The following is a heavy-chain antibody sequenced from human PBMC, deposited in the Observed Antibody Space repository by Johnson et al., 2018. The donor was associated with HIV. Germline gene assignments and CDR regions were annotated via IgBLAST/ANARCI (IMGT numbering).Heavy chain of an antibody. CDR1: GFTVSSNE. J-gene: IGHJ3*01. CDR3: AKVDCGGDTCAGYDPFDL. Sequence: VQLVESRGVLVQPGGSLRLSCAASGFTVSSNEMSWVSQAPGQGLEWVSSISGGRTLYADSRKSSFTISRDNSKNSLYLQLNSLRPEDTAVFYCAKVDCGGDTCAGYDPFDLWGQGTLVTVSS. V-gene: IGHV3-38-3*01. D-gene: IGHD2-21*01. CDR2: ISGGRT.